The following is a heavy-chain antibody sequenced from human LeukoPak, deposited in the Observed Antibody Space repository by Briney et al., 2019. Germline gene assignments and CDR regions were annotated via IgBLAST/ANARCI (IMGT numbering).Heavy chain of an antibody. J-gene: IGHJ4*02. V-gene: IGHV3-21*01. CDR3: AREPMVKLLDY. Sequence: GGSLTLSCAASGFTFSSYSMNWVRQAPGKGREWVSSISSSSSYIYYADSVKGRFTISRDNAKNSLYLQMNSLRAEDTAVYYCAREPMVKLLDYWGQGTLVTVSS. CDR1: GFTFSSYS. D-gene: IGHD5-18*01. CDR2: ISSSSSYI.